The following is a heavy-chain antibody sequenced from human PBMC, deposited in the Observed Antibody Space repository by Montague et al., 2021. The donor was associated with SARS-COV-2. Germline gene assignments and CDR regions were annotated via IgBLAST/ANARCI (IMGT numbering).Heavy chain of an antibody. Sequence: SETLSLTCTVSGDSFNSPKYYCAWIRQPPGKGLEWIVSSYYSGTTYDNPSLGSQVTISVDTSKTQFSLKMNSVTAADTAVYYCARGSYGSGSYHAFDIWSQGTVVAVSS. CDR3: ARGSYGSGSYHAFDI. J-gene: IGHJ3*02. D-gene: IGHD3-10*01. V-gene: IGHV4-39*01. CDR1: GDSFNSPKYY. CDR2: SYYSGTT.